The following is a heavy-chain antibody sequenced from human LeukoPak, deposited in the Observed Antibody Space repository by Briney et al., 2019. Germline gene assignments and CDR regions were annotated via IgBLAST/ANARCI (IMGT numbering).Heavy chain of an antibody. D-gene: IGHD6-19*01. CDR2: IIPIFGTA. J-gene: IGHJ6*04. CDR1: GGTFSSYA. V-gene: IGHV1-69*01. Sequence: SVMVSCKASGGTFSSYAIRWVRQAPGPGLEWMGGIIPIFGTANYTQKFQGRVTITADESTSTAYMEPSSLRSEDTAVYYCARAYSSGGLYGMDVWGKGTTVTVSS. CDR3: ARAYSSGGLYGMDV.